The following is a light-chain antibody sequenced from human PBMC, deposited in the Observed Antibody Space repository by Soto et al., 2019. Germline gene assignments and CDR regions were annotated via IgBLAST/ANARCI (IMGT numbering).Light chain of an antibody. CDR2: KAS. CDR3: QQCDSHPYS. V-gene: IGKV1-5*03. CDR1: QSISNW. J-gene: IGKJ2*03. Sequence: DIQMTQSPSTLSASVGDRVTITCRASQSISNWLAWYQQKPGRPPKLLIYKASILGGEVPSRFGGNGTGTEFTLTISSRQPHDFAEYYCQQCDSHPYSFGQGTKVDIK.